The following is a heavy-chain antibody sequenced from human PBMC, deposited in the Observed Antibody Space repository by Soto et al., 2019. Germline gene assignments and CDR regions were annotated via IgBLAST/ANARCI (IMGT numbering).Heavy chain of an antibody. CDR3: AKVLQYYDTPYGLEV. CDR1: GFTFSSYS. J-gene: IGHJ6*02. Sequence: GGSLRLSCAASGFTFSSYSMNWVRQAPGKGLEWVSGISGRGSSTYYAGSVKGRFTISRDNSKNTLYLQMNSLRAEDTAVYYCAKVLQYYDTPYGLEVWGQGTTVTVSS. CDR2: ISGRGSST. D-gene: IGHD3-22*01. V-gene: IGHV3-23*01.